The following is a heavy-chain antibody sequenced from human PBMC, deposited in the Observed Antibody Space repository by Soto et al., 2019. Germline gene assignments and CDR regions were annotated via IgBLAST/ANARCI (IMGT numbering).Heavy chain of an antibody. CDR1: GFTFSSYA. CDR2: ISGSGGST. CDR3: AKDQGSSWYEIDY. V-gene: IGHV3-23*01. Sequence: GGSLRLSCAASGFTFSSYAMSWVRQAPGKGLEWVSTISGSGGSTYYADSVKGRFTISRDNSKNTLYLQMNSLRAEDTAVYYCAKDQGSSWYEIDYWGQGTLVTVSS. J-gene: IGHJ4*02. D-gene: IGHD6-13*01.